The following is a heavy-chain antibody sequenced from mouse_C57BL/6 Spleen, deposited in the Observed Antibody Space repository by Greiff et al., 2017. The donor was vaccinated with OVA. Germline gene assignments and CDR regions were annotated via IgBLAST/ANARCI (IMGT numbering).Heavy chain of an antibody. CDR2: INYDGSST. J-gene: IGHJ2*01. CDR1: GFTFSDYY. D-gene: IGHD3-3*01. Sequence: EVKLVESEGGLVQPGSSMKLSCTASGFTFSDYYMAWVRQVPEKGLEWVANINYDGSSTYYLDSLKSRFIISRDNAKNILYLQMSSLKSEDTATYYCARGSGTRYFDYWGQGTTLTVSS. CDR3: ARGSGTRYFDY. V-gene: IGHV5-16*01.